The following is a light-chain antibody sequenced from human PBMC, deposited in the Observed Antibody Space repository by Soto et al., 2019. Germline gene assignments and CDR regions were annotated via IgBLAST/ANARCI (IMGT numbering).Light chain of an antibody. CDR3: QQYYSSPPT. CDR2: WAS. CDR1: QSVLYSSNNKDY. V-gene: IGKV4-1*01. Sequence: DIVMTQSPDSLTVSLGERATINCKSSQSVLYSSNNKDYLAWYQQKPGQPPKLLIYWASTRESGVPDRFSGSGSGTDFTLTINSLQAEDVAVYHCQQYYSSPPTFGQGTKVEI. J-gene: IGKJ1*01.